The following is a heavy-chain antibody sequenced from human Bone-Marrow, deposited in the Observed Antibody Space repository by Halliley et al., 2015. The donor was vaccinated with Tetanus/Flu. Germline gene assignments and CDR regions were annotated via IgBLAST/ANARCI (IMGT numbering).Heavy chain of an antibody. J-gene: IGHJ4*02. V-gene: IGHV4-59*09. CDR3: TKGAGWLPDY. D-gene: IGHD6-19*01. Sequence: EWIGVIDYTGNSVYNIDYHPSLRGRVTISLDTAKNQFSLKMTSVTAADSAVYYCTKGAGWLPDYWGQGTLVTVSS. CDR2: IDYTGNS.